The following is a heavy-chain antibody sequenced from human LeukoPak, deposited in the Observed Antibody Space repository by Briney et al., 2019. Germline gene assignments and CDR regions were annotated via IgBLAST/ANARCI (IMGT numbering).Heavy chain of an antibody. CDR3: ARGGIPDY. CDR2: FYTSATP. Sequence: SETLSLTCTVSGGSISRGSYFWSWIRQPAGKGLEWIGRFYTSATPNYNPSLKSRVTISVDTSRNQFSLKLSSLTAADTAVYYCARGGIPDYWGQGTLVTVSS. J-gene: IGHJ4*02. V-gene: IGHV4-61*02. CDR1: GGSISRGSYF. D-gene: IGHD2-21*01.